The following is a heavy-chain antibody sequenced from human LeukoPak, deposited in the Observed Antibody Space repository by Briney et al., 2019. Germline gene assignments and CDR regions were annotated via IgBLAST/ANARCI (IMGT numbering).Heavy chain of an antibody. CDR2: IKEDGGEK. CDR3: ARGGSGSS. CDR1: GFIFSNYR. J-gene: IGHJ5*02. V-gene: IGHV3-7*04. Sequence: AGGSLRLSCAASGFIFSNYRMNWVRQAPGKGLEWVATIKEDGGEKYYVDSVKGRFTISRDNAKNSLSLQMSTLRVEDTAVYYCARGGSGSSWGQGTLVTVSS. D-gene: IGHD3-10*01.